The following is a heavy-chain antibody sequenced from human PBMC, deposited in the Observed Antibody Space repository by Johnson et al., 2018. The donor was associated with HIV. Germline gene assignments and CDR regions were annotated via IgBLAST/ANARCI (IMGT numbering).Heavy chain of an antibody. CDR1: GFTFSSYD. CDR3: AIPPSMGADAFDI. V-gene: IGHV3-30*03. Sequence: QVQLVESGGGVVQPGRSLRLSCVGSGFTFSSYDMHWVRQAPGKGMDWVALISYDGSNKYYADSVKGRFNISIDNSKNALYLQMSSLRPEDTAVYYCAIPPSMGADAFDIWGQVAMVTVSS. D-gene: IGHD3-16*01. J-gene: IGHJ3*02. CDR2: ISYDGSNK.